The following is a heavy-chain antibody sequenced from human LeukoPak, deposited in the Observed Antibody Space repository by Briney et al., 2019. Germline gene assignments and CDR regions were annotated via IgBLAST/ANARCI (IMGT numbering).Heavy chain of an antibody. J-gene: IGHJ4*02. CDR1: GGSISSYY. Sequence: SETLSLTCTVPGGSISSYYWSWIRQPPGKGLEWIGYIYSGSTNYNPSLKSRVTMSVDTSKNQLSLKLTSVTAADTAVYYCARGRDGYNDWGQGTLVTVSS. D-gene: IGHD5-24*01. CDR3: ARGRDGYND. V-gene: IGHV4-59*08. CDR2: IYSGST.